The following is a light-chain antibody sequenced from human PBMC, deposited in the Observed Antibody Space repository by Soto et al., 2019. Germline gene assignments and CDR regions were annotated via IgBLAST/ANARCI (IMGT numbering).Light chain of an antibody. V-gene: IGKV1-39*01. Sequence: DIQMTQSPSSLSASVGDRVTITCRASQSISAYLNWYQQKPGKAPKLLIYATSSLQSGGPSRFSGSGSGTDFTLTINSLQPEDSATYYCQQSYSTPITFGQGTRLEIK. CDR2: ATS. CDR3: QQSYSTPIT. CDR1: QSISAY. J-gene: IGKJ5*01.